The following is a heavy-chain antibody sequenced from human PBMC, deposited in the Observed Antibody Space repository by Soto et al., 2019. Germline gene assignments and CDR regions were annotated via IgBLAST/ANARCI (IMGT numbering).Heavy chain of an antibody. CDR1: GFTFSSYG. CDR2: IWYDGSNK. J-gene: IGHJ4*02. Sequence: TGGSLRLSCAASGFTFSSYGMHWVRQAPGKGLEWVAVIWYDGSNKYYADSVKGRFTISRDNSKNTLYLQMNSLRAEDTAVYYCARDSDYYDSSGYYYYWGQGTLVTVSS. V-gene: IGHV3-33*01. CDR3: ARDSDYYDSSGYYYY. D-gene: IGHD3-22*01.